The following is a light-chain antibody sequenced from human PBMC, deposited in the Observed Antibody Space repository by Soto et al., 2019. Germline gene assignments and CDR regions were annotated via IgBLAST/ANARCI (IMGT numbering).Light chain of an antibody. J-gene: IGKJ5*01. V-gene: IGKV2-28*01. CDR2: LGS. CDR3: MQALRTPTT. CDR1: QSLLHSNGYNY. Sequence: DIVRTQSPRSLPVAPGEPACISGMCRQSLLHSNGYNYLAWYLQKPGQSPQLLIYLGSNRASGVSHRLSGSGSGTDFALKISRVEAEDVGVYYCMQALRTPTTFGQGTRLE.